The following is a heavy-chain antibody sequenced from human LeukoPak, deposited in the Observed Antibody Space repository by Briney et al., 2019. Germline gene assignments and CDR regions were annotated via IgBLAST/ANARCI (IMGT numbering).Heavy chain of an antibody. Sequence: SVKVSCKASGGTFSSYAISWVRQAPGQGLEWMGRIIPIFGTANYAQKLQGRVTITTDESTSTAYMELSSLRSEDTAVYYCARDRCSGGSCYSTSKYNWFDPWGQGTLVTVSS. CDR2: IIPIFGTA. J-gene: IGHJ5*02. CDR3: ARDRCSGGSCYSTSKYNWFDP. CDR1: GGTFSSYA. D-gene: IGHD2-15*01. V-gene: IGHV1-69*05.